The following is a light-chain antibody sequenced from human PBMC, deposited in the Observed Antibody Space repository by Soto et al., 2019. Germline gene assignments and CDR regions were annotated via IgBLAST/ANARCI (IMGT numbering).Light chain of an antibody. Sequence: VLTQSPGTLSLSPGERATLSCRAGQSVSSGYLAWYQQKPGQAPRLLIYATYTMATGIPDKFSGSWSGTDFTLTISRLQPEDFAVYYCQQYGPSPLYTFGQGTKLEIK. CDR3: QQYGPSPLYT. CDR2: ATY. CDR1: QSVSSGY. V-gene: IGKV3-20*01. J-gene: IGKJ2*01.